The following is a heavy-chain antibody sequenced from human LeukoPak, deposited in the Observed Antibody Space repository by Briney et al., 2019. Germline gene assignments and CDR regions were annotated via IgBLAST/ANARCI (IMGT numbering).Heavy chain of an antibody. Sequence: GGSLRLSCAASGFTFSNAWMTWVRQAAGRGLEWVGRIKRKSDGGTTDYAAPVKGRFTISRDDSKNTLYLQMNSLKTEDTAVYYCTAAYGSGSPSPYYYHGMDVWGKGTTVTVSS. D-gene: IGHD3-10*01. CDR3: TAAYGSGSPSPYYYHGMDV. J-gene: IGHJ6*04. CDR2: IKRKSDGGTT. CDR1: GFTFSNAW. V-gene: IGHV3-15*01.